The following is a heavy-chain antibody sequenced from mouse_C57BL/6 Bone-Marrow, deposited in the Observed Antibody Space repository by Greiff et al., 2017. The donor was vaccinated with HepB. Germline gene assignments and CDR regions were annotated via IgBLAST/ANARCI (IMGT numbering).Heavy chain of an antibody. J-gene: IGHJ1*03. CDR2: IYPGDGDT. Sequence: QVQLQQSGPELVKPGASVKISCKASGYAFSSSWMNWVKQRPGKGLEWIGRIYPGDGDTNYNGKFKGKATLTADKSSSTAYMQLSSLTSEDSAVYFCARVYGSSHPWYFDVWGTGTTVTVSS. V-gene: IGHV1-82*01. CDR3: ARVYGSSHPWYFDV. D-gene: IGHD1-1*01. CDR1: GYAFSSSW.